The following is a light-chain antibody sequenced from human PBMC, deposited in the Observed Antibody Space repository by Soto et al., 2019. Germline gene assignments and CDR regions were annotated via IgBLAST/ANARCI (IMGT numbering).Light chain of an antibody. CDR3: QQYGTSPQT. J-gene: IGKJ5*01. CDR2: GAS. V-gene: IGKV3-20*01. Sequence: EIVMTQSPATLSVSPGGRATLSCRASQNIGLNLAWYQQKPGQAPRLLIYGASSRAAGIPDRFSGSGSGTDFSLTIIRLEPEDFAVYYCQQYGTSPQTFGQGTRLENK. CDR1: QNIGLN.